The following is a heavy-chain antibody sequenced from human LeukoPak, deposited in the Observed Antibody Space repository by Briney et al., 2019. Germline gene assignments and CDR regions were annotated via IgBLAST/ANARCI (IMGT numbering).Heavy chain of an antibody. CDR3: ARGPSHYYYGSGSRWYYSDY. CDR2: INHSGST. Sequence: SETLSLTCAVYGGSFSGYYWSWIRQPPGKGLEWIGEINHSGSTNYNPSLKSRVTISVDTSKNQFSLKLSSVTAADTAVYYCARGPSHYYYGSGSRWYYSDYWGQGTLVTVSS. D-gene: IGHD3-10*01. V-gene: IGHV4-34*01. CDR1: GGSFSGYY. J-gene: IGHJ4*02.